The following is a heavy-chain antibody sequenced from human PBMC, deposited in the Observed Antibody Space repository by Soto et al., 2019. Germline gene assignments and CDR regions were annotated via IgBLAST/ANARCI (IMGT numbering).Heavy chain of an antibody. CDR2: ISFDGTKK. CDR3: AREDDYGYRYINYGLDV. D-gene: IGHD4-17*01. J-gene: IGHJ6*02. Sequence: TVGSLRLSCAASGFTFNIYALHWVRQAPGKGLEWVAVISFDGTKKYYSDSVKGRFTISRDNLKNTLYLQMNNLRVEDAALYFCAREDDYGYRYINYGLDVWGQGTTVTVSS. V-gene: IGHV3-30-3*01. CDR1: GFTFNIYA.